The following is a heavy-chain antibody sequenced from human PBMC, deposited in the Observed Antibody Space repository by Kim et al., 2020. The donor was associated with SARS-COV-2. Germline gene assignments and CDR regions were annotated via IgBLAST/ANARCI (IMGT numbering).Heavy chain of an antibody. D-gene: IGHD3-22*01. Sequence: PSLKSRVTISVDKSKNQFSLKLSSVTAADTAVYYCASKPYYYDSSGYLDYWGQGTLVTVSS. V-gene: IGHV4-4*02. J-gene: IGHJ4*02. CDR3: ASKPYYYDSSGYLDY.